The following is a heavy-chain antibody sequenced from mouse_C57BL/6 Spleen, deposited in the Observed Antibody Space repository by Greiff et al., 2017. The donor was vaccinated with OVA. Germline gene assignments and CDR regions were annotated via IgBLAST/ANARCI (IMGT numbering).Heavy chain of an antibody. D-gene: IGHD2-4*01. V-gene: IGHV3-6*01. J-gene: IGHJ3*01. CDR1: GYSITSGYY. CDR3: ARGEGYDYDGPAWFAY. Sequence: ESGPGLVKPSQSLSLTCSVPGYSITSGYYWNWIRQFPGNKLEWMGYISYDGSNNYNPSLKNRISITRDTSKNQFFLKLNSVTTEDTATYYWARGEGYDYDGPAWFAYWGQGTLVTVSA. CDR2: ISYDGSN.